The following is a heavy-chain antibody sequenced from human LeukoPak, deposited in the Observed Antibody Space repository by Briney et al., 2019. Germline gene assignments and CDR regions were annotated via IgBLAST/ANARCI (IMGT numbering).Heavy chain of an antibody. V-gene: IGHV3-23*01. J-gene: IGHJ4*02. CDR3: AKVSLSGDFFDY. D-gene: IGHD7-27*01. CDR1: GFTFSSYA. Sequence: GGSLRLSCAASGFTFSSYAMSWVRQAPGKGLEWVSGISDSGGSTYYADSVKGRFTISRDNSKNTLYLQMSSLRAEDTAVYYCAKVSLSGDFFDYWGQGTLDTVSS. CDR2: ISDSGGST.